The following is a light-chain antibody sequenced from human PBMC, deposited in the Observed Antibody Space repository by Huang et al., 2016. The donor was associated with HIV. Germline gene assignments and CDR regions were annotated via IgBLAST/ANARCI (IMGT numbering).Light chain of an antibody. CDR2: DAS. Sequence: EIVLTQSPATLSLSPGERATLSCRASQSVRNYLAWYQQKPGQAPRLLIYDASNRATGTPAKFSGSGCGTDFTLTISSLEPEDFAVYYCQRRSDWPPWTFGQGTKVEIK. J-gene: IGKJ1*01. CDR1: QSVRNY. CDR3: QRRSDWPPWT. V-gene: IGKV3-11*01.